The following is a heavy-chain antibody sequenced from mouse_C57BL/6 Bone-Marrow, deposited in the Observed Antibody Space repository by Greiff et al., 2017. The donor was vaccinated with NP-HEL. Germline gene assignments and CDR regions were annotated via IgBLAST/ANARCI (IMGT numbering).Heavy chain of an antibody. V-gene: IGHV1-59*01. CDR3: ARSPWFAY. CDR2: IDPSDSYT. CDR1: GYIFTSYW. Sequence: QVQLQQPGAELVRPGTSVKLSCKASGYIFTSYWMHWVKQRPGQGLEWIGVIDPSDSYTNYNQKFKGKATLTVDTSSSTAYMQLSSLTSEDSAVYYCARSPWFAYWGQGTLVTVSA. J-gene: IGHJ3*01.